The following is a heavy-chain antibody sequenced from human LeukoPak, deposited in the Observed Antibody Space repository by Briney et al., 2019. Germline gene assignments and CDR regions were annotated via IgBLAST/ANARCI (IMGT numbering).Heavy chain of an antibody. CDR2: IYHRGST. D-gene: IGHD2-15*01. V-gene: IGHV4-38-2*02. CDR1: GYSISNGYD. J-gene: IGHJ5*02. CDR3: ARRVLYCSGSSCYSNWFDP. Sequence: SETLSLTCTVSGYSISNGYDWAWIRQPPGKGLEWVGSIYHRGSTYYNPCLKSRVTISVDPSKHQFSLKLSSAAAADTAVYYCARRVLYCSGSSCYSNWFDPWGQGTLVTVSS.